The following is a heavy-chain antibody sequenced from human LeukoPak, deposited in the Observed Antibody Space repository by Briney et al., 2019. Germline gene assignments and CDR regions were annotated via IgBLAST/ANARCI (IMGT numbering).Heavy chain of an antibody. CDR3: ARGLRGSGPIIDY. J-gene: IGHJ4*02. Sequence: PGGSLRLSCAASGFTFDDYAIHWVRQRPGKGLESVSLVSGDGGSTYYGDSVKGRFTISRDNSKKSLYLQMNSLRSEDTALYYCARGLRGSGPIIDYCGQGTLVTVSS. D-gene: IGHD4-17*01. CDR1: GFTFDDYA. V-gene: IGHV3-43*02. CDR2: VSGDGGST.